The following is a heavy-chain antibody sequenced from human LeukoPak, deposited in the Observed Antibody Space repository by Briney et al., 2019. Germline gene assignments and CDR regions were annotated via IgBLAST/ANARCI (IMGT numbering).Heavy chain of an antibody. J-gene: IGHJ4*02. V-gene: IGHV1-46*01. D-gene: IGHD4-11*01. CDR2: INPSGGST. Sequence: ASVKVSCKASGYIFTGYYMHWVRQAPGQGLEWMGIINPSGGSTSYAQKFQGRVTMTRDTSTSTVYMELSSLRSEDTAVYYCARDVNPEYTSNWERFDYWGQGTLVTVSS. CDR1: GYIFTGYY. CDR3: ARDVNPEYTSNWERFDY.